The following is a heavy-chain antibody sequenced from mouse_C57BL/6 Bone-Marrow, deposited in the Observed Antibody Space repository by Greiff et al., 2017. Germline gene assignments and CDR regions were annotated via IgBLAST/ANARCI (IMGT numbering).Heavy chain of an antibody. J-gene: IGHJ4*01. V-gene: IGHV5-12*01. CDR2: ISNGGGST. Sequence: DVQLVESGGGLVQPGGSLKLSCAASGFTFSDYYMYWVRQTPEKRLEWVAYISNGGGSTYYPDTVKGRFTISRDNAKNTLYLQMSRLKSEDTAMYYCARRHAMDYWGQGTSVTVSS. CDR3: ARRHAMDY. CDR1: GFTFSDYY.